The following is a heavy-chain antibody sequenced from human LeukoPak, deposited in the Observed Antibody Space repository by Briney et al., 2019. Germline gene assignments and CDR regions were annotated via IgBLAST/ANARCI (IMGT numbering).Heavy chain of an antibody. J-gene: IGHJ4*02. CDR3: ASQKREYYDILTGYYSLDY. CDR2: INPNSGGT. V-gene: IGHV1-2*02. CDR1: GYTFTGYY. Sequence: ASVKVSCKASGYTFTGYYMHWVRQAPGQGLEWMGWINPNSGGTNYAQKFQGRVTMTRDTSISTAYMELSRPRSDDTAVYYCASQKREYYDILTGYYSLDYWGQGTLVTVSS. D-gene: IGHD3-9*01.